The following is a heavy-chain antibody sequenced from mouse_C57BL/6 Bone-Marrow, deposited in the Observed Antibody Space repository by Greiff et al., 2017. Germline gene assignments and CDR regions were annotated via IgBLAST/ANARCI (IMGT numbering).Heavy chain of an antibody. D-gene: IGHD3-1*01. Sequence: QVQLQQSGPGLVQPSQSLSITCTVSGFSLTSYGVHWVRQSPGKGLAWLGVIWSGGSTDYNAAFISRLSISKDNSKSQVFFKMNSLQADDTAIYYCARNAALFLGYWGQGTTLTVSS. V-gene: IGHV2-2*01. CDR1: GFSLTSYG. CDR2: IWSGGST. J-gene: IGHJ2*01. CDR3: ARNAALFLGY.